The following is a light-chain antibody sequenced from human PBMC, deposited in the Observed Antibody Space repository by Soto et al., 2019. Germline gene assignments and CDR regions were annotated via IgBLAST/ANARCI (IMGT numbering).Light chain of an antibody. CDR2: DAS. Sequence: EIVLTQSPATLSLSPGERATLSCRASQRVSSYLAWYQQKPGQAPRLLIYDASNRATGIPARFSGSVSGTDITLTISSLEPEDFAVYYCQQRSNWPRTFGQGTKLEIK. CDR3: QQRSNWPRT. V-gene: IGKV3-11*01. J-gene: IGKJ2*01. CDR1: QRVSSY.